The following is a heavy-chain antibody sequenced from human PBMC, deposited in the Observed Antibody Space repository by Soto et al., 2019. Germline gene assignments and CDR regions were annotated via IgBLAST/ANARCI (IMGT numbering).Heavy chain of an antibody. J-gene: IGHJ5*02. CDR1: GGSISSGGYY. V-gene: IGHV4-31*03. Sequence: SETLSLTCTVSGGSISSGGYYWSWIRQHRGKCLEWIGYIYYSVSTYYNPSLKSRVTISVDTCKNQFSLKLSSVTAADTAVYYCARVLTTVVTQWFDPWGQGTLVTVS. D-gene: IGHD4-17*01. CDR3: ARVLTTVVTQWFDP. CDR2: IYYSVST.